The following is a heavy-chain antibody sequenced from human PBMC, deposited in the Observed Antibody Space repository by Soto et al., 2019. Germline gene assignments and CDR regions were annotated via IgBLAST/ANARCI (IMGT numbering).Heavy chain of an antibody. D-gene: IGHD4-17*01. Sequence: QVQLVESGGGVVQPGRSLRLSCAASGLTFSSDAMHWVRQAPGRGLEWVAVISYDGINIHYADSVKGRFTISRDNSKTTLYLQMNSLRGEDTAVYYCARDLSGDYGSLWFDPWGQGNLVTVSS. J-gene: IGHJ5*02. CDR3: ARDLSGDYGSLWFDP. CDR1: GLTFSSDA. V-gene: IGHV3-30-3*01. CDR2: ISYDGINI.